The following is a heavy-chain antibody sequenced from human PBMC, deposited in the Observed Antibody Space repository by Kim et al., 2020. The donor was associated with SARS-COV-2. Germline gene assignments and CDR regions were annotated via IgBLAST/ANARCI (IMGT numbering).Heavy chain of an antibody. CDR3: TTLGSCSGGSCYRGEGAY. CDR1: GFTFSNAW. J-gene: IGHJ4*02. Sequence: GGSLRLSCAASGFTFSNAWMSWVRQAPGKGLEWVGRIKSKTDGGTTDYAAPGKGRFTISRDDSKNTLYLQMNSLKTEATAVYYCTTLGSCSGGSCYRGEGAYWGQGTLGTVSS. CDR2: IKSKTDGGTT. D-gene: IGHD2-15*01. V-gene: IGHV3-15*01.